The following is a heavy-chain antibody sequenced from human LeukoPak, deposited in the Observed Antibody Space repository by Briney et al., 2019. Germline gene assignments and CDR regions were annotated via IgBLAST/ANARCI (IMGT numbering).Heavy chain of an antibody. J-gene: IGHJ4*02. Sequence: PSETLSLTCTVSGGSISSSSAYWGWIRPPPGKGLEWIGSIYYSKNTYYNPSLKSRVTISADTSKNQFSLTLGSVSATDTAVYYCVSPRGFSHGYFDYWGQGTLVTVSS. CDR3: VSPRGFSHGYFDY. D-gene: IGHD5-18*01. CDR2: IYYSKNT. CDR1: GGSISSSSAY. V-gene: IGHV4-39*01.